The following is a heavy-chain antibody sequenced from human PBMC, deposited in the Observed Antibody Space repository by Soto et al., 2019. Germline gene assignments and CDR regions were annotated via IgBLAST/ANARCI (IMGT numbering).Heavy chain of an antibody. J-gene: IGHJ5*02. Sequence: QVQLVQSVAEERKPGASVKVSCKSSGYTFTSYAMHWVRQAPGQRLEWMGWINAGNGNTKYSQKFEGRVTITRDTSTKTAYMELASMRSEDTAEHYSVSDLSGFDPWGQVTLVSVSS. V-gene: IGHV1-3*05. CDR3: VSDLSGFDP. CDR2: INAGNGNT. D-gene: IGHD3-10*01. CDR1: GYTFTSYA.